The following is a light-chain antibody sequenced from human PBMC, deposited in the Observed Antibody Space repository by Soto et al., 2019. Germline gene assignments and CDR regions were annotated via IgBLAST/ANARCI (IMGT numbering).Light chain of an antibody. V-gene: IGLV2-14*01. CDR2: EVS. Sequence: QSALTQPASVSGSPGQSITISCTGTSSDVGGYNYVSWYLQHPGKAPKLMIYEVSNRPSGVSNRFSGSKSGNTASLTISGLHAEDEADYYCSSYTSSSTLVVFGGGTKLTVL. CDR3: SSYTSSSTLVV. CDR1: SSDVGGYNY. J-gene: IGLJ2*01.